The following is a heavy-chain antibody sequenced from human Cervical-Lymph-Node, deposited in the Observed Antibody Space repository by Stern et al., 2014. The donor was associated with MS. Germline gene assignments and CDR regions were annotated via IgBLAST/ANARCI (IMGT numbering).Heavy chain of an antibody. D-gene: IGHD2-8*02. CDR3: AKVHCTGDSCTSWNWFDP. J-gene: IGHJ5*02. CDR1: GFTFSSYG. V-gene: IGHV3-30*18. Sequence: QVQLVQSGGGVVQPGRSLRLSCAASGFTFSSYGMHWVRQAPGKGLEWVAVISYDGSYKYYADSVKGRFTISRDNSKNTLYLQMNSLRAEDTAVYYCAKVHCTGDSCTSWNWFDPWGQGTLVTVSS. CDR2: ISYDGSYK.